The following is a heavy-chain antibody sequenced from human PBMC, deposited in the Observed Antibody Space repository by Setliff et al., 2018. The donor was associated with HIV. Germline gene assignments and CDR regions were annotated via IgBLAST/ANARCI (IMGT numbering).Heavy chain of an antibody. D-gene: IGHD3-22*01. CDR2: IDAGNGNT. J-gene: IGHJ4*02. Sequence: RASVKVSCKASGYTFTTYAMHWVRQAPGQRLEWMGWIDAGNGNTKYSQKFQGRVTITRDTSASTAYLELSSLRSEDTAVYYCARVDYYDSSGYWHFDYWGQGTLVTVSS. V-gene: IGHV1-3*01. CDR1: GYTFTTYA. CDR3: ARVDYYDSSGYWHFDY.